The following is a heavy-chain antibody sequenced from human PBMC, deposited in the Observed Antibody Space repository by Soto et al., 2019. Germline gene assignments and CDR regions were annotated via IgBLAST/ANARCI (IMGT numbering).Heavy chain of an antibody. CDR3: ARDRRYYYGMDV. Sequence: GSQTLSCAASGFTFSSYEMNWVRQAPGKGLEWFSYISSSGSTIYYADSVKGRFTISRDNSKNTLYLQMNSLRAEDTAGYYCARDRRYYYGMDVWGQGTMVTVAS. V-gene: IGHV3-48*03. CDR2: ISSSGSTI. J-gene: IGHJ6*02. CDR1: GFTFSSYE.